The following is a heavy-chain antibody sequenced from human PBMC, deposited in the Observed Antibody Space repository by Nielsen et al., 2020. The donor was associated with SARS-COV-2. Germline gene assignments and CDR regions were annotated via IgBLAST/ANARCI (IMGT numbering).Heavy chain of an antibody. CDR2: IVPFIGTT. J-gene: IGHJ4*02. CDR1: GGTFSSYA. CDR3: ARGGYSSSWRFDY. V-gene: IGHV1-69*13. Sequence: SVKVSCKASGGTFSSYAISWVRQAPGQRLEWMGGIVPFIGTTYYAQNFQGRVTITADESTSTAYLDLSSLRSDDTAFYYCARGGYSSSWRFDYWGQGTLVTVSS. D-gene: IGHD6-13*01.